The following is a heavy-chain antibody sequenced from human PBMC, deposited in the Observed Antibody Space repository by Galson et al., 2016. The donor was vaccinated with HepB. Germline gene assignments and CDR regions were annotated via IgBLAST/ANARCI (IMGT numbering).Heavy chain of an antibody. D-gene: IGHD6-19*01. J-gene: IGHJ4*02. V-gene: IGHV1-3*01. CDR2: VNGGDDNT. CDR1: GYTFTSNA. CDR3: AKGNSDGWYHDY. Sequence: SVKVSCKASGYTFTSNAIHWVRQAPGQRLEWLGWVNGGDDNTKYSQSFQGRVTFTRDTSANKVYMELRALRPEDKATYFCAKGNSDGWYHDYWGQGTLVIVSS.